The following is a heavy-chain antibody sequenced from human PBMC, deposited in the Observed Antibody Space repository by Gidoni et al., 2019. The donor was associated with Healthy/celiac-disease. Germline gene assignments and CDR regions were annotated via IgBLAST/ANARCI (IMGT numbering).Heavy chain of an antibody. CDR1: GGTFSSYA. D-gene: IGHD3-3*01. CDR2: IIPIFGTA. CDR3: ARANYDFWSGYYTAYYYGMDV. J-gene: IGHJ6*02. Sequence: QVQLVQSGAEVKKPGSSVKVSCKASGGTFSSYAISWVRQAPGQGLEWMGGIIPIFGTANYAQKFQGRVTITADKATSTAYMELSSLRSEDTAVYYCARANYDFWSGYYTAYYYGMDVWGQGTTVTVSS. V-gene: IGHV1-69*06.